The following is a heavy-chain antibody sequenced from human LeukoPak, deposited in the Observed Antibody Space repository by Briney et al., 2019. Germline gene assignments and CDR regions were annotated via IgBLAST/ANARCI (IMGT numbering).Heavy chain of an antibody. Sequence: ASVKVSCKASGYTFTGYYMHWVRQAPGQGLEWMGWINPNSGGTNYAQKFQGRVTMTRDTSISTAYMELSRLRSDDTAVYYCARVIAAAGTKAFDYWGQGTLVTVSS. CDR1: GYTFTGYY. CDR3: ARVIAAAGTKAFDY. D-gene: IGHD6-13*01. J-gene: IGHJ4*02. V-gene: IGHV1-2*02. CDR2: INPNSGGT.